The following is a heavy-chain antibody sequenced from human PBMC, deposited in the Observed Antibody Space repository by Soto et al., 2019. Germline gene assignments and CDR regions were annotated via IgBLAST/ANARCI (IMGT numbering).Heavy chain of an antibody. CDR2: INSDGSTT. V-gene: IGHV3-74*01. CDR3: ARAASGWTMTLDY. CDR1: GLTFSSHW. J-gene: IGHJ4*02. D-gene: IGHD6-19*01. Sequence: EVQLVESGGGLLQPGGSLRLSCVASGLTFSSHWVHWVRQAPGKGLVWVSGINSDGSTTAYAASVKGRFTISRDNAKNMLLLQINSLRTEDTAVYYCARAASGWTMTLDYLDQGTLVTVSS.